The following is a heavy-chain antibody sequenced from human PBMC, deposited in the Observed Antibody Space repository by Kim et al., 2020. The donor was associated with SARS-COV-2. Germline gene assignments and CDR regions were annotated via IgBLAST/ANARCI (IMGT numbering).Heavy chain of an antibody. J-gene: IGHJ4*02. D-gene: IGHD5-12*01. CDR2: IYYSGST. CDR3: ARGRSGYDLDFDY. Sequence: SETLSLTCTVSGGSISSGDYYWSWIRQPPGKGLEWIGYIYYSGSTYYNPSLKSRVTISVDTSKNQFSLKLSSVTAADTAVYYCARGRSGYDLDFDYWGQGTLVTVSS. CDR1: GGSISSGDYY. V-gene: IGHV4-30-4*01.